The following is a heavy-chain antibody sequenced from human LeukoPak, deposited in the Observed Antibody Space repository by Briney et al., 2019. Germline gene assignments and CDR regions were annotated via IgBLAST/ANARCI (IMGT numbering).Heavy chain of an antibody. CDR3: ARLVVPAAMETPRNYGMDV. Sequence: SETLSLTCTVSGGSISSYYWSWIRQPPGKGLEWIGYIYYSGSTNYNPSLKSRVTISVDTSKNQFSLKLSSVTAADTAVYYCARLVVPAAMETPRNYGMDVWGQGTTVTVSS. D-gene: IGHD2-2*01. CDR1: GGSISSYY. V-gene: IGHV4-59*12. J-gene: IGHJ6*02. CDR2: IYYSGST.